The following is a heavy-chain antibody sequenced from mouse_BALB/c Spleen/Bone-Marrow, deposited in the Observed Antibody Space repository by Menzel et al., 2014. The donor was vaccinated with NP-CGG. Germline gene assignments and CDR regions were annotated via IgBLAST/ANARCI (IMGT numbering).Heavy chain of an antibody. CDR3: TRVITAVLATRAMDY. CDR1: GYTFTSYW. V-gene: IGHV1-5*01. J-gene: IGHJ4*01. D-gene: IGHD1-1*01. CDR2: IYPGNSDT. Sequence: EVQLQQSGTVLARPGASVKMSCKASGYTFTSYWMHWVEQRPGQGLEWIGAIYPGNSDTSYNQKFKGKAKLTAVTSTSTAYMELSSLTNEDSAVYYCTRVITAVLATRAMDYWGQGSSVTVSS.